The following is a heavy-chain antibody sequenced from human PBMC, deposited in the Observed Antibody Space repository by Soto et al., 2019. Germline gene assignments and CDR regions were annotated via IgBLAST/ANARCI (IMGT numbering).Heavy chain of an antibody. J-gene: IGHJ6*02. CDR1: GYTFTSYG. CDR2: ISAYNGNT. Sequence: ASVKVSCKASGYTFTSYGISWVRQAPGQGLEWMGWISAYNGNTNYAQKLQGRVTMNADTSTSTAYMELRSLRSDDTAVYYCARNTRGIEANYYYGMDVWGQGTTVTVSS. V-gene: IGHV1-18*01. CDR3: ARNTRGIEANYYYGMDV. D-gene: IGHD3-16*01.